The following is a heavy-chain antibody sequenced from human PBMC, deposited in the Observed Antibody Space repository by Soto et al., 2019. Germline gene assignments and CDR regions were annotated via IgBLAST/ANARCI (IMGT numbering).Heavy chain of an antibody. Sequence: GGSLRLSCAASGFTFSSYAMSWVRQAPGKGLEWVSAISGSGGSTYYADSVKGRFTISRDNSKNTLYLQMNSLRAEDTAVYYCAKSGQYYDFWSGYYSVEEPNNWFDPWGQGTLVTVSS. J-gene: IGHJ5*02. D-gene: IGHD3-3*01. CDR3: AKSGQYYDFWSGYYSVEEPNNWFDP. V-gene: IGHV3-23*01. CDR2: ISGSGGST. CDR1: GFTFSSYA.